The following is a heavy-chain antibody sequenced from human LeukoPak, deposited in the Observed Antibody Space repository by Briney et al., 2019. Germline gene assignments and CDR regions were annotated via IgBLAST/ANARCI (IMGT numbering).Heavy chain of an antibody. CDR1: GFTFSLYW. V-gene: IGHV3-7*01. CDR3: VRQMIRLWLDP. Sequence: PGGSLRLSCEASGFTFSLYWMTWVRQAPGKGPEWVADINPDGSHKYSVDSMKGRFTISRDNAKNTLFLQINSLRAEDTAVYYCVRQMIRLWLDPWGQGTLVTVSS. CDR2: INPDGSHK. J-gene: IGHJ5*02. D-gene: IGHD3-16*01.